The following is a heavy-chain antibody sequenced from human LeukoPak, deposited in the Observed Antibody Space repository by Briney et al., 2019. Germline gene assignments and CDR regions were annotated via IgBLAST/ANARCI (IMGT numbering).Heavy chain of an antibody. D-gene: IGHD3-9*01. Sequence: GGSLRLSCAASGFTFSSYGMHWVRQAPGKGLEWVAVISYDGSNKYYADSVKGRFTISRDNSKNTLYLQMNSLRAEDTAVYYCAKSDDILTGYYPPHDYWGQGTLVTVSS. J-gene: IGHJ4*02. CDR3: AKSDDILTGYYPPHDY. CDR1: GFTFSSYG. CDR2: ISYDGSNK. V-gene: IGHV3-30*18.